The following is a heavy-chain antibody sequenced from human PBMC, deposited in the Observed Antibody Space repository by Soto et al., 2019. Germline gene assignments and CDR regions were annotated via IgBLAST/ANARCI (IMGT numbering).Heavy chain of an antibody. CDR1: GGTFSSYA. CDR2: IIPIFGTA. D-gene: IGHD6-13*01. CDR3: ARDPLGIAAAGTVIYDYYYGMDV. Sequence: ASVKVSCKASGGTFSSYAISWVRQAPGQGLEWMGGIIPIFGTANYAQKFQGRVPITADESTSTAYMELSSLRSEDTAGEYCARDPLGIAAAGTVIYDYYYGMDVWGQGTTVTVSS. J-gene: IGHJ6*02. V-gene: IGHV1-69*13.